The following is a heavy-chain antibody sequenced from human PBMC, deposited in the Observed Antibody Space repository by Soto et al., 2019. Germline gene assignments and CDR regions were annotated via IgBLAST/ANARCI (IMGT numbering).Heavy chain of an antibody. CDR2: INSDGSST. D-gene: IGHD3-10*01. J-gene: IGHJ6*03. Sequence: GGSLRLSCAASGFTFSSYWMHWVRQAPGKGLVWVSRINSDGSSTSYADSVKGRFTISRDNAKNTLYLQMNSLRAEDTAVYYCARDGSGSYYNPLGYYYYMDVWGKVTTVTVSS. V-gene: IGHV3-74*01. CDR1: GFTFSSYW. CDR3: ARDGSGSYYNPLGYYYYMDV.